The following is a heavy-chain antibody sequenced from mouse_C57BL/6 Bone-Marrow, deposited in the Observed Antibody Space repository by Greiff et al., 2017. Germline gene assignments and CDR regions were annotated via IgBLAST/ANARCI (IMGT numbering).Heavy chain of an antibody. Sequence: DVMLVESGGGLVKPGGSLKLSCAASGFTFSDYGMHWVRQAPEKGLEWVAYISSGSSTIYYADTVKGRFTISRDNAKSTLFLQMTSLRSEDTATYYCATLGDYWGQGTSVTVSA. CDR1: GFTFSDYG. V-gene: IGHV5-17*01. J-gene: IGHJ4*01. CDR2: ISSGSSTI. CDR3: ATLGDY.